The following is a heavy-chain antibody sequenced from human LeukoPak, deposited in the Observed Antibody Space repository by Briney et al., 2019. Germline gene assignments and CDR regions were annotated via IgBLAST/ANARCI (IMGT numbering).Heavy chain of an antibody. CDR3: APRVVGSAPFDY. D-gene: IGHD2-15*01. CDR2: ISGSGGRT. V-gene: IGHV3-23*01. Sequence: PGGSLRLSCAASEFTFSSYAMSWVRQAPGKGLEWVSAISGSGGRTYYAESVKGRFTISRDNNENTLYLQMNSLRAEDTAVYYCAPRVVGSAPFDYWGQGTLVTVSS. J-gene: IGHJ4*02. CDR1: EFTFSSYA.